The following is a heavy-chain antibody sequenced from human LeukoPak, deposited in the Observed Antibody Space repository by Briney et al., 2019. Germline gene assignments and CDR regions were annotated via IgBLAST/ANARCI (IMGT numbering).Heavy chain of an antibody. J-gene: IGHJ4*02. V-gene: IGHV4-31*03. CDR2: IYYSGST. Sequence: SETLSLTCTVSGGSISSGGYSWSWIRQHPGKGLEWIGYIYYSGSTYYNPSLKSRVTISVDTSKNQFSLKLSSVTAADTAVYYCARATYYYGSGSYYNRPYYFDYWGQGTLVTVSS. D-gene: IGHD3-10*01. CDR1: GGSISSGGYS. CDR3: ARATYYYGSGSYYNRPYYFDY.